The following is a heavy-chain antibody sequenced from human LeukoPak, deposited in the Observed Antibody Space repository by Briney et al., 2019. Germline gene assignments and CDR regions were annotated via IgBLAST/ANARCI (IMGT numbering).Heavy chain of an antibody. CDR1: GGSISSSSYY. V-gene: IGHV4-39*01. CDR3: ARHARIAAASTPEHFQH. J-gene: IGHJ1*01. Sequence: SETLSLTCTVSGGSISSSSYYWGWIRQPPGKGLEWIGSIYYSGSTYYNPSLKSRVTISVDTSKNQFSLKLSSVTAADTAVYYCARHARIAAASTPEHFQHWGQGTLVTVSS. D-gene: IGHD6-13*01. CDR2: IYYSGST.